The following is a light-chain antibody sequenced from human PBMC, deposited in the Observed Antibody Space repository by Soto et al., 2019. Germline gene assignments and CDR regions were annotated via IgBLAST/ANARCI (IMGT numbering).Light chain of an antibody. V-gene: IGLV2-14*03. CDR3: NSYTSSSTYV. J-gene: IGLJ1*01. Sequence: QSALTQPASVSGSPGQSITISCTGTSSDVGAYNYVYWYQHHPGKAPKLMIYAVSNRPSGVSNRFSGSKSGNSASLTISGLQAEEEADYYCNSYTSSSTYVFGTGTKLTVL. CDR1: SSDVGAYNY. CDR2: AVS.